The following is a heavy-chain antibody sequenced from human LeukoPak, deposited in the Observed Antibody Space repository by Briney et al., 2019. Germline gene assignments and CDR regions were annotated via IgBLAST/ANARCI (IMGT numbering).Heavy chain of an antibody. J-gene: IGHJ4*02. D-gene: IGHD6-13*01. V-gene: IGHV4-34*01. CDR3: ARGRGIAAAGTGVDY. CDR1: GGSFSGYY. CDR2: INHSGST. Sequence: PSETLSLTCAVYGGSFSGYYWSWIRQPPGKGLEGIGEINHSGSTNYKPSPKSRVTISVDTSKNQFSLKLSSVTAADTAVYYCARGRGIAAAGTGVDYWGQGTLVTVSS.